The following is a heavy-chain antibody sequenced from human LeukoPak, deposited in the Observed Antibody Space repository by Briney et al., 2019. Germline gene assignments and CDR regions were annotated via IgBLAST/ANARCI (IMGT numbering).Heavy chain of an antibody. D-gene: IGHD3-16*01. CDR3: ARDGALGGETDY. CDR2: IYYSGST. V-gene: IGHV4-59*01. Sequence: NPSETLSLTCTVSGGSISSYYWSWIRQPPGKGLEWIGYIYYSGSTNYNPSFKRRVTISVDRSKNQFSLKLSSEPAADTAGYCGARDGALGGETDYWGQGTLVTVSS. CDR1: GGSISSYY. J-gene: IGHJ4*02.